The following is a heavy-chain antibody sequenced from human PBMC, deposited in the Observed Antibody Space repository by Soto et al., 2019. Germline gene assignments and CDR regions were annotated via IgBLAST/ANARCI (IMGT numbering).Heavy chain of an antibody. V-gene: IGHV1-3*04. D-gene: IGHD1-26*01. CDR3: ARLTSGRGVY. CDR2: INTDDGNT. J-gene: IGHJ1*01. Sequence: ASVKVSCKTSGYIFTSYVIHWVRQAPGQRLEWMGWINTDDGNTKYSQEFQGRITITRDTSATTVYMELTSLEYEDTAVYFCARLTSGRGVYWGQGSLVTVSS. CDR1: GYIFTSYV.